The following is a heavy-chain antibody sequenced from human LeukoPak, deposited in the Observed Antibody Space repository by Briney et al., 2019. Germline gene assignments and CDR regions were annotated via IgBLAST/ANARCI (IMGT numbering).Heavy chain of an antibody. CDR1: GFPFSSYG. V-gene: IGHV3-33*01. D-gene: IGHD3-9*01. CDR2: IWYDGSNK. J-gene: IGHJ4*02. CDR3: ARDYDILTGYYTPGGEIFDY. Sequence: GGSLRLSCAASGFPFSSYGMHWVRQAPGKGLEWVAVIWYDGSNKYYADSVKGRFTISRDNSKNTLYLQLNSLRAEDTAVYYCARDYDILTGYYTPGGEIFDYWGQGTLVTVSS.